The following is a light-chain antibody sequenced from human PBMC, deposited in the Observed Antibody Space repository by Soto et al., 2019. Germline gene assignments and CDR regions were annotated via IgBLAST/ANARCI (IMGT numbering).Light chain of an antibody. Sequence: DIVLTQSPATLSLSPGERATLSCRASQSVSSYLAWYQQKPGRAPRLLIYDASNRATGIPARFSGSGSGTDFTLTFIYLGTEDFAVYYCQQRSNWPPTFGQGTRLEIK. J-gene: IGKJ5*01. CDR2: DAS. CDR1: QSVSSY. V-gene: IGKV3-11*01. CDR3: QQRSNWPPT.